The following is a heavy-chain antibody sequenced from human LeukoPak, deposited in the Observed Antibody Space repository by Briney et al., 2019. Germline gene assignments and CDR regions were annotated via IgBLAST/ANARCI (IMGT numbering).Heavy chain of an antibody. CDR3: WLPIRGSYLDY. V-gene: IGHV1-46*01. CDR1: GYTFTNYY. J-gene: IGHJ4*02. D-gene: IGHD1-26*01. Sequence: ASVTVSCKASGYTFTNYYMHWVRQAPGPGLEWMGIIHPSGVSITYAQRFQGRFTLTSDTSTSTVYIELSSLTYEDTAVYYCWLPIRGSYLDYWGQGTLVTVSS. CDR2: IHPSGVSI.